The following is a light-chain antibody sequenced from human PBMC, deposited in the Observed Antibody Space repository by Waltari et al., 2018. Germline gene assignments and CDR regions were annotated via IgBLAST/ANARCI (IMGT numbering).Light chain of an antibody. CDR2: YNN. J-gene: IGLJ3*02. Sequence: QSVLTQQPPVSAAPAQTEITSSTGGSSNNSGANYVPCYHHLLATAPKVVVYYNNNRPSGVLYRFSGSKSSTSSSMTVSALQADDEADYYCQSYCSRLRAYVFGGGTKLTVL. CDR3: QSYCSRLRAYV. CDR1: SSNNSGANY. V-gene: IGLV1-40*01.